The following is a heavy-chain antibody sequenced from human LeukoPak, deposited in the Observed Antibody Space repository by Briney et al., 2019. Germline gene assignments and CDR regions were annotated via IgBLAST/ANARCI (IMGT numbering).Heavy chain of an antibody. D-gene: IGHD3-22*01. V-gene: IGHV3-43*02. J-gene: IGHJ3*02. CDR2: ISGDGGST. CDR1: GFTFDDYA. Sequence: PGGSLRLSCAASGFTFDDYAMHWVRQAPGKGLEWVSLISGDGGSTYYADSVKGRFTISRDNSKNSLYLQMNSLRTEDTALYHCAKDVYYYDSSGYYLDAFDIWGQGTMVTVSS. CDR3: AKDVYYYDSSGYYLDAFDI.